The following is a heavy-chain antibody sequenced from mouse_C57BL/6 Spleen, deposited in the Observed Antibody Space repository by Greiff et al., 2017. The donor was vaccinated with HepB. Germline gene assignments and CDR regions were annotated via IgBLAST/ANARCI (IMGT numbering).Heavy chain of an antibody. CDR2: IYPGDGDT. Sequence: QVHVKQSGAELVKPGASVKISCKASGYAFSSYWMNWVKQRPGKGLEWIGQIYPGDGDTNYNGKFKGKATLTADKSSSTAYMQLSSLTSEDSAVYFCARYGATVVPYYFDYWGQGTTLTVSS. CDR3: ARYGATVVPYYFDY. V-gene: IGHV1-80*01. CDR1: GYAFSSYW. J-gene: IGHJ2*01. D-gene: IGHD1-1*01.